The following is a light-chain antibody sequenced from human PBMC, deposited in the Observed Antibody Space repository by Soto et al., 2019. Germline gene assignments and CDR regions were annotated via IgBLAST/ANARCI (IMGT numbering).Light chain of an antibody. Sequence: EIVMTQSPATLSVSPGERATFSCRASQSVDSNLAWYQQKPGQAPRLLIYGASTRATGIPARFSGSGSGTEFTLTISSLQSEDSAVYYCQQYNDWQWTFGQGTKVDIK. CDR1: QSVDSN. J-gene: IGKJ1*01. CDR2: GAS. CDR3: QQYNDWQWT. V-gene: IGKV3-15*01.